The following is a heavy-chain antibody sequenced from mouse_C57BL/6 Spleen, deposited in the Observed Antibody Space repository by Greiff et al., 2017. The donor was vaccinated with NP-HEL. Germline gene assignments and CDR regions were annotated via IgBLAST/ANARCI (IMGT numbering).Heavy chain of an antibody. Sequence: VQLQQSGPELVKPGASVKISCKASGYAFSSSWMNWVKQRPGKGLEWIGRIYPGDGDTNYNGKFKGKATLTADKSSSTAYMQLSSLTSEDSAVYFCARREAYYSNYGYAMDYWGQGTSVTVSS. CDR2: IYPGDGDT. V-gene: IGHV1-82*01. CDR3: ARREAYYSNYGYAMDY. CDR1: GYAFSSSW. D-gene: IGHD2-5*01. J-gene: IGHJ4*01.